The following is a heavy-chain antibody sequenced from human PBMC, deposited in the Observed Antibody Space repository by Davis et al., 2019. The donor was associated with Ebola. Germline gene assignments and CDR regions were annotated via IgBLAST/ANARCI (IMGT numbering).Heavy chain of an antibody. V-gene: IGHV4-34*01. CDR1: GFTFSSYW. J-gene: IGHJ6*02. CDR3: ARGYSSGWYV. Sequence: ESLKISCVGSGFTFSSYWMYWVRQPPGKGLEWIGEINHSGSTNYNPSLKSRVTISVDTSKNQFSLKLSSVTAADTAVYYCARGYSSGWYVWGQGTTVTVSS. CDR2: INHSGST. D-gene: IGHD6-19*01.